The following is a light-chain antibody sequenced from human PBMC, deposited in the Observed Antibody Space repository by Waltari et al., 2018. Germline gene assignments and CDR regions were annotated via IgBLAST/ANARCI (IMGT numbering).Light chain of an antibody. CDR1: DIDITV. J-gene: IGLJ2*01. Sequence: SYVLTQPPSLSVAPGRTATFTWGGDDIDITVLNWYQKRPGQAPVLVLYDNIDRPSGVPDRFSGSNARNTATLTITSVEVGDEADYYCQLWESAGGHPVFGGGTTLTVL. CDR3: QLWESAGGHPV. V-gene: IGLV3-21*03. CDR2: DNI.